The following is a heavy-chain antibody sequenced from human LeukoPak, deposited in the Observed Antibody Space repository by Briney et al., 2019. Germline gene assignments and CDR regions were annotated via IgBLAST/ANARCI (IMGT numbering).Heavy chain of an antibody. J-gene: IGHJ6*02. CDR2: IYSGGST. D-gene: IGHD5-18*01. Sequence: GGSLRLSCAASGFTFSRYVLNWVRQPPGKGLEWVSVIYSGGSTYYADSVKGRFTISRDNSKNTLYLQMNSLRAEDTAVYYCARYGGDVDTAMVIDYYYYGMDVWGQGTTVTVSS. V-gene: IGHV3-66*01. CDR1: GFTFSRYV. CDR3: ARYGGDVDTAMVIDYYYYGMDV.